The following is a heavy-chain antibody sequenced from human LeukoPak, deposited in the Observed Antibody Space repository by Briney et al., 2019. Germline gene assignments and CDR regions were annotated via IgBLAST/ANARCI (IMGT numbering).Heavy chain of an antibody. Sequence: GGSLRLSCAASGFTFSSYWMSWVRQAPGKGLEWVANIKQDGSEKYYVDSVKGRFTISRDNAKNSLYLQMNSLRAEDTAVYYCASGSSYYRFVPWGQGTLVTVSS. J-gene: IGHJ5*02. CDR3: ASGSSYYRFVP. CDR1: GFTFSSYW. V-gene: IGHV3-7*01. D-gene: IGHD1-26*01. CDR2: IKQDGSEK.